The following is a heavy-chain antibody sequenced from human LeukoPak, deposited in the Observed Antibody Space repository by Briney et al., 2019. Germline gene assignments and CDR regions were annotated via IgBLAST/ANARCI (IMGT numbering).Heavy chain of an antibody. J-gene: IGHJ3*02. CDR3: ARFKQQPESAFDI. CDR2: ISGSSSPI. D-gene: IGHD6-13*01. V-gene: IGHV3-48*04. CDR1: GFTFSSYR. Sequence: GGSLRLSCAASGFTFSSYRMNWVRQAPGKGLEWISYISGSSSPIYYADSVKGRFTISRDNAKNSLYLQMNSLRAEDTAVYYCARFKQQPESAFDIWGQGTMVTVSS.